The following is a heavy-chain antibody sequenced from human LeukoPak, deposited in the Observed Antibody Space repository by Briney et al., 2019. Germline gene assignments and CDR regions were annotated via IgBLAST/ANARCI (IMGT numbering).Heavy chain of an antibody. V-gene: IGHV4-34*01. Sequence: SETLSLTCAAYGGSFSGYYWSWIRQPPGKGLEWIGEINHSGSTNYNPSLKSRVTISVDTSKNQFSLKLSSVTAADTAVYYCARAAGYYGSGSYYGMYNWFDPWGQGTLVTVSS. J-gene: IGHJ5*02. CDR2: INHSGST. D-gene: IGHD3-10*01. CDR3: ARAAGYYGSGSYYGMYNWFDP. CDR1: GGSFSGYY.